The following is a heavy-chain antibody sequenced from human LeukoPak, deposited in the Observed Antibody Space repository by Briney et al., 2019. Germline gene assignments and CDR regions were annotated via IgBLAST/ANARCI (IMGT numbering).Heavy chain of an antibody. Sequence: PGGSLKLSCAASGFTFSGSAMHWVRQASGKGLEWVGRVRSKANSYATAYAASVKGRFTISRDDSKNTAYLQMNSLKAEDTAVYYCTRPGLLGYCSGGSCYGYWGQGTLVTVSS. CDR1: GFTFSGSA. CDR3: TRPGLLGYCSGGSCYGY. CDR2: VRSKANSYAT. J-gene: IGHJ4*02. V-gene: IGHV3-73*01. D-gene: IGHD2-15*01.